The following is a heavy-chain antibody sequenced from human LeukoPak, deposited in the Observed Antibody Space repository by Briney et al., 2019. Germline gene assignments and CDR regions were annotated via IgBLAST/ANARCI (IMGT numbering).Heavy chain of an antibody. V-gene: IGHV3-53*01. CDR3: GKDAISKPSDY. J-gene: IGHJ4*02. Sequence: GGSLRLSCVASGFTVSSNYMSWVRQAPGKGLEWVSVIYSGGSTYYADSVKGRFTISRDNSKNTVYLQMNSLRAEDTAVYYCGKDAISKPSDYWGQGTLVTVSS. CDR1: GFTVSSNY. CDR2: IYSGGST. D-gene: IGHD4-11*01.